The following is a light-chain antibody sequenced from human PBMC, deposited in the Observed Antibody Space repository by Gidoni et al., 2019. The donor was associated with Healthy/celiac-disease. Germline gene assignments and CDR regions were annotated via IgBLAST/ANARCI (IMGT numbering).Light chain of an antibody. CDR3: QQYYSTPFT. CDR2: WAS. J-gene: IGKJ3*01. CDR1: QSVLYSSNNKNY. V-gene: IGKV4-1*01. Sequence: DIVMTQYPDSLAVSLGERATINCKSSQSVLYSSNNKNYLAWYQQKPGQPPKLLISWASTRESGVPDRFSGSGSGTDFTLTISSLQAEDVAVYYCQQYYSTPFTFGPGTKVDIK.